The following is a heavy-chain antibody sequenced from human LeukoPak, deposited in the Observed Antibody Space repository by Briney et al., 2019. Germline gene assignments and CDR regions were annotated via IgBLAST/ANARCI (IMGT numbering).Heavy chain of an antibody. CDR2: ISSSGVHT. Sequence: PGGSLRLSCAASRFTFSSYEMNWVRQAPGKGLQWVSCISSSGVHTEYADSVKGRFTISRDNARNILYLQMYSLRADDTAIYYCAKSGLGAAENWFDPWGQGILVTVSS. CDR3: AKSGLGAAENWFDP. D-gene: IGHD6-13*01. J-gene: IGHJ5*02. CDR1: RFTFSSYE. V-gene: IGHV3-48*03.